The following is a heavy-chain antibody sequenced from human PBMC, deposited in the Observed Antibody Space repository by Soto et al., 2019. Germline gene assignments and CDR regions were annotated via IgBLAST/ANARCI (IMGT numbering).Heavy chain of an antibody. V-gene: IGHV4-4*07. J-gene: IGHJ4*02. CDR1: GRYMVSYY. CDR3: AREGEDRNFFFDS. Sequence: SETLSLTLNVSGRYMVSYYWSWIRQPAGKGLEWIGRIYTGGNTNYNPSLKSRVTMSVDTSKSQFSLSLTSVTAADTAVYYCAREGEDRNFFFDSGGQGTLVTVSS. CDR2: IYTGGNT.